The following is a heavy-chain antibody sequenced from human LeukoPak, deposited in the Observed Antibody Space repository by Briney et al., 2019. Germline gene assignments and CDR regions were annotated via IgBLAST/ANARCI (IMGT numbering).Heavy chain of an antibody. Sequence: SETLSLTCTVSGGSISSSGYYWGWVRQPPGKGLEWIGIVYFSGTTYYNPSLKSRVTISVDTSKNQFSLKLNSVTAADTAVYYCARLVDYYDSRGYFDYWGQGALVTVSS. CDR3: ARLVDYYDSRGYFDY. D-gene: IGHD3-22*01. J-gene: IGHJ4*02. CDR2: VYFSGTT. CDR1: GGSISSSGYY. V-gene: IGHV4-39*01.